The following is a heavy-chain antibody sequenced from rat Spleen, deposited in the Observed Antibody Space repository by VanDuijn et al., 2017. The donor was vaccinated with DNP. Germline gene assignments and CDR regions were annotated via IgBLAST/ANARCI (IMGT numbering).Heavy chain of an antibody. Sequence: EVQLVESGGDLVQPGRSLKLSCAVSGFTFSDYYMAWVRQAPTKGLELVASISYDGGSTYYRVSVKGRFTISRDNAKSSLYLQMDSLRSEDTATYYCTTEAKFPDAWGQGTSVTVSS. J-gene: IGHJ4*01. CDR2: ISYDGGST. CDR3: TTEAKFPDA. V-gene: IGHV5-20*01. CDR1: GFTFSDYY.